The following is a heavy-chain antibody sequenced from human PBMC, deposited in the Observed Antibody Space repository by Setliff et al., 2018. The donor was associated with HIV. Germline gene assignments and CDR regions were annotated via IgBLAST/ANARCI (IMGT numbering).Heavy chain of an antibody. CDR2: IYTGGSP. V-gene: IGHV4-61*09. CDR3: AETNGDEGGYVFHI. D-gene: IGHD4-17*01. J-gene: IGHJ3*02. Sequence: SETLSLTCTVSGGSISSGRYYWSWIRQPAGRGLEWIGHIYTGGSPNYNPSLMSRVTISIDTSKDQFSLKLTSVTAADTAVYYCAETNGDEGGYVFHIRGQGTMVTVSS. CDR1: GGSISSGRYY.